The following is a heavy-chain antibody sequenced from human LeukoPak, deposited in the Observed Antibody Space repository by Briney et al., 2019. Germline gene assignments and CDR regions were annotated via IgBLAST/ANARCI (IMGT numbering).Heavy chain of an antibody. CDR2: IYYSGRT. CDR1: GGSISSYY. J-gene: IGHJ4*02. CDR3: ARGRGGSGSFDY. D-gene: IGHD3-10*01. V-gene: IGHV4-59*01. Sequence: PSETLSLTCTVSGGSISSYYWSWIRQPPGKGLEWIGYIYYSGRTDYNPSLKSRVTISVDTSKNHFSLKLSSVTAADTAVYYCARGRGGSGSFDYWGQGTLVTVSS.